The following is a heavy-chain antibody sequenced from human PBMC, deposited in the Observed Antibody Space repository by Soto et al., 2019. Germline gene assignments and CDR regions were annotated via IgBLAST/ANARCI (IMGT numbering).Heavy chain of an antibody. V-gene: IGHV3-23*01. J-gene: IGHJ4*02. Sequence: GGSLRLSCVASGFPFDPYVMAWVRQAPGKGLEWVAAIRSNTAVTHYADSMRDRFTISRVNSANTLFLQMSSLRADDTAVYYCAKIRLTTVVTEVLLYFDSWGQGSLVTVSS. CDR3: AKIRLTTVVTEVLLYFDS. CDR2: IRSNTAVT. CDR1: GFPFDPYV. D-gene: IGHD4-17*01.